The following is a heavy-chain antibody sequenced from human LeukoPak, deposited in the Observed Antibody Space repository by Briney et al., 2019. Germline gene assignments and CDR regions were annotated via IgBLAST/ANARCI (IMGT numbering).Heavy chain of an antibody. J-gene: IGHJ5*02. Sequence: PSETLSLTCTVSGGSISSYYWSWIRQPAGKGLEWIGRIYTSGSTNYNPSLKSRVTMSVDTSKNQFSLKLSSVTAADTAVYYCARDRGKQSAPYDFWSGYPPPDNWFDPWGQGTLVTVSS. V-gene: IGHV4-4*07. D-gene: IGHD3-3*01. CDR3: ARDRGKQSAPYDFWSGYPPPDNWFDP. CDR2: IYTSGST. CDR1: GGSISSYY.